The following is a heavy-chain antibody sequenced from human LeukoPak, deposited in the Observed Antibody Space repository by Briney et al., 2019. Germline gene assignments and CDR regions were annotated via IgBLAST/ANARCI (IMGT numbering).Heavy chain of an antibody. D-gene: IGHD1-1*01. CDR2: TYYRSKWNN. V-gene: IGHV6-1*01. CDR1: GDSVSSSSAA. J-gene: IGHJ4*02. CDR3: AREGSEGYLFDY. Sequence: SQTLSLTCATSGDSVSSSSAAWSWIRQSPSRGLEWLGRTYYRSKWNNDYAVSVKSRITINPDTSKNQFSLQLNSMTPEDTAVYYCAREGSEGYLFDYWGQGTLVTVSS.